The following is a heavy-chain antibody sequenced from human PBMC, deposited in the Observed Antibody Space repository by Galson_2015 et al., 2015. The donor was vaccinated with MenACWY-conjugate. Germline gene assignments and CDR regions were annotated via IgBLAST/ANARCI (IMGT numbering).Heavy chain of an antibody. J-gene: IGHJ5*02. CDR3: ARGRGMYYGLLHH. CDR2: ISYSGTT. V-gene: IGHV4-59*01. D-gene: IGHD2-8*01. CDR1: GASISSYY. Sequence: TLSLTCTVSGASISSYYWAWIRQSPGNKLDWIGYISYSGTTDYNPSFKSRVTISVDSSENQFSLKLNSVTASDTAVYYCARGRGMYYGLLHHWGQGTPVTVSS.